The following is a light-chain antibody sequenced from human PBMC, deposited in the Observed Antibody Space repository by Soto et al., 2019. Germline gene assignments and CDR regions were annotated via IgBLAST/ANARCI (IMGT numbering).Light chain of an antibody. V-gene: IGKV3D-20*01. Sequence: EILLTQAPATLSLSPGERATLSCGARQSVSSSYLAWYQQKPGLAPRLLIYDASSRATGIPDRFSGSGSGTDFTLTISRLEPEDFAVYYCQQYGSSSATFGQGTRLEIK. CDR3: QQYGSSSAT. J-gene: IGKJ5*01. CDR2: DAS. CDR1: QSVSSSY.